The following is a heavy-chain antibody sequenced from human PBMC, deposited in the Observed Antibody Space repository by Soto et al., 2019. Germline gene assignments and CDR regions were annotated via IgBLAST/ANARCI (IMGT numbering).Heavy chain of an antibody. CDR1: EFTFSNYW. Sequence: EVQVVASGGGFVQRGGTMSLSWAASEFTFSNYWMRWVRQGPGKGLVWVSHISGDGSFTPYADSVKGRFTISRYNAKNTLYLQMNSLRDEDTAVYDGETFQGGVWGQGALVTVSS. CDR3: ETFQGGV. J-gene: IGHJ4*02. V-gene: IGHV3-74*03. D-gene: IGHD2-21*01. CDR2: ISGDGSFT.